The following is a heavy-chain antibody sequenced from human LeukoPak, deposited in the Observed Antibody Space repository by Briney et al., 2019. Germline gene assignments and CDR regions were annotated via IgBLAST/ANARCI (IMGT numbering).Heavy chain of an antibody. J-gene: IGHJ4*02. CDR2: IYHSGST. CDR3: ARDSRSEFIFDY. V-gene: IGHV4-30-2*01. Sequence: SQTLSLTCAVSGGSISSGGYSWGWIRQPPGKGLEWIGYIYHSGSTYYNPSLKSRVTISVDRSKNQFSLKLSSVTAADTAVYYCARDSRSEFIFDYWGQGTLVTVSS. CDR1: GGSISSGGYS.